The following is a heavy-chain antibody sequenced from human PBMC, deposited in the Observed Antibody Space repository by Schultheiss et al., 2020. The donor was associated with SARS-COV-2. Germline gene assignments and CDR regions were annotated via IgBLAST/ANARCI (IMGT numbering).Heavy chain of an antibody. D-gene: IGHD6-19*01. CDR3: AREAVAVAGTEYYYYYMDV. V-gene: IGHV1-2*06. Sequence: ASVKVSCKASGYTFTSYGISWVRQAPGQGLEWMGRINPNSGGTNYAQKFQGRVTMTRDTSISTAYMELSRLRSDDTAVYYCAREAVAVAGTEYYYYYMDVWGKGTTVTVSS. J-gene: IGHJ6*03. CDR1: GYTFTSYG. CDR2: INPNSGGT.